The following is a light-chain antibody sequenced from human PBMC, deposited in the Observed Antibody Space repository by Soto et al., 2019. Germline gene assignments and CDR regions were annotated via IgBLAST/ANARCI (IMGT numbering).Light chain of an antibody. CDR2: AAS. CDR3: QQSYSTLLYT. J-gene: IGKJ2*01. Sequence: DLQMTQSPSSLSASVGDRVTITCRASRSITTYLNWYQQKPGKAPKLLIYAASSLQSGVPSRFSGSGSGTDFTLTISSLQPEDFATYYCQQSYSTLLYTFGQGTKLEIK. CDR1: RSITTY. V-gene: IGKV1-39*01.